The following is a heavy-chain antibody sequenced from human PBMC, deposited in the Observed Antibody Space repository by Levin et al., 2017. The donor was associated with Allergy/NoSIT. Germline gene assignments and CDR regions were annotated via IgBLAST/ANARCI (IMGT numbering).Heavy chain of an antibody. J-gene: IGHJ4*02. CDR3: ARGRLRLSYYDSSGYQYFDY. CDR2: INPSGGST. V-gene: IGHV1-46*01. CDR1: GYTFTSYY. D-gene: IGHD3-22*01. Sequence: GGSLRLSCKASGYTFTSYYMHWVRQAPGQGLEWMGIINPSGGSTSYAQKFQGRVTMTRDTSTSTVYMELSSLRSEDTAVYYCARGRLRLSYYDSSGYQYFDYWGQGTLVTVSS.